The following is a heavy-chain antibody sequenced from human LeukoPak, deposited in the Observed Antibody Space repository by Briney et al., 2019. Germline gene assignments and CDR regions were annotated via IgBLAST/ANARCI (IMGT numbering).Heavy chain of an antibody. D-gene: IGHD5-18*01. CDR1: GFSFNSYA. CDR3: ARGQLWFDY. Sequence: GGSLRLSCAASGFSFNSYAMSWVRQAPGKGLEWVSVIYSGGSTYYADSVKGRFTISRDNSKNTLYLQMNSLRAEDTAVYYCARGQLWFDYWGQGTLVTVSS. CDR2: IYSGGST. V-gene: IGHV3-23*03. J-gene: IGHJ5*01.